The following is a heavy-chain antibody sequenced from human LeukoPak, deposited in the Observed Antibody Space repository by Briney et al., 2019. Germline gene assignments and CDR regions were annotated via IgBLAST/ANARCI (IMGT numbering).Heavy chain of an antibody. V-gene: IGHV4-59*08. D-gene: IGHD5-18*01. Sequence: SETLSLTCSVSGGSISSYYWTWIRQPPGKGLEWIGYIYYSGSTNYNPSLKSRVTMSVDTSKKQFSLQLSSVTAADTAVYYCARHRVSSGTDTGMVSRYYYYYMDVWGKGTTVTISS. CDR1: GGSISSYY. CDR2: IYYSGST. J-gene: IGHJ6*03. CDR3: ARHRVSSGTDTGMVSRYYYYYMDV.